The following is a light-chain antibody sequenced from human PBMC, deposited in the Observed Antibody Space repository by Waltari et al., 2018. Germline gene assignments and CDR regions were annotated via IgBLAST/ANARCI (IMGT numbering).Light chain of an antibody. CDR1: QSISSY. Sequence: DIQMTQSPSSLSASVGDRVTITCRASQSISSYLNWYQQKPGKAPKLLIYAASSLQSGVPSRFSGSGSGTDFTLTINSLQPEDFATYYCQQSYSVLTFGGGTKVEIK. V-gene: IGKV1-39*01. CDR3: QQSYSVLT. CDR2: AAS. J-gene: IGKJ4*01.